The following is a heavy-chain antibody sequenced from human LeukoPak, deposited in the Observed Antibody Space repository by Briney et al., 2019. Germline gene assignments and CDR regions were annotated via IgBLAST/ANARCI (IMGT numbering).Heavy chain of an antibody. CDR2: INPNSGGT. CDR3: ARGSYSGHYYLLPFDI. D-gene: IGHD1-26*01. Sequence: GASVKVSCKASGYTFAGYYVHWVRQAPGQGLEWMGWINPNSGGTNYAQKFQGRVTMTRDTSTSTAYMELTRLKSDDTAVYSCARGSYSGHYYLLPFDIWGQGTMVTVSS. V-gene: IGHV1-2*02. J-gene: IGHJ3*02. CDR1: GYTFAGYY.